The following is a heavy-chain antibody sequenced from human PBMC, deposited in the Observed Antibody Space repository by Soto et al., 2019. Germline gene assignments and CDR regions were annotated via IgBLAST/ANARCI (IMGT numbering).Heavy chain of an antibody. CDR2: INSDGSST. V-gene: IGHV3-74*01. Sequence: GSLRLSCVASGFTFSSYWMHWVRQAPGKGLVWVSRINSDGSSTSYADSVKGRFTISRDNAKNTLYLQMNSLRAEDTAVYYCARATPRYGGNGERIYYYYGMDVWGKGTTVTVSS. CDR3: ARATPRYGGNGERIYYYYGMDV. J-gene: IGHJ6*04. D-gene: IGHD4-17*01. CDR1: GFTFSSYW.